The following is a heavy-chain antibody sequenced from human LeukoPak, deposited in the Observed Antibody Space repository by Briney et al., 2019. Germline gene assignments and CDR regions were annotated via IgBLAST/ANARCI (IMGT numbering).Heavy chain of an antibody. Sequence: ASVKVSCKASGYTFTSYAMNWVGQAPGQGVEGMGWINTNTGKPTNAQGFSGGVVFSLDTSVSTAYLQISSLKAEDTAVYYCARDADYSNGNYYYYYMDVWGKGTPVTVSS. J-gene: IGHJ6*03. CDR3: ARDADYSNGNYYYYYMDV. D-gene: IGHD4-11*01. V-gene: IGHV7-4-1*02. CDR2: INTNTGKP. CDR1: GYTFTSYA.